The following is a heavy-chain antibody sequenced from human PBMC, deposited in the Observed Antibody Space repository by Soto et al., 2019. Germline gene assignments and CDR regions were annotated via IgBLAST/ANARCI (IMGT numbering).Heavy chain of an antibody. CDR3: AIIHCSTGSCYPSMIYSYYPRDV. D-gene: IGHD2-2*01. V-gene: IGHV1-69*01. J-gene: IGHJ6*02. CDR2: IIPMLGTS. CDR1: GDTFSSYA. Sequence: QVQLVQSGAEVKKPGSSVKVSCKASGDTFSSYAFTWVRQAPGQGLEWMGGIIPMLGTSDYAQKFQGRVSITADEFTTTAYMELSSLRSDDTAMYYCAIIHCSTGSCYPSMIYSYYPRDVWGQGTTVTVSS.